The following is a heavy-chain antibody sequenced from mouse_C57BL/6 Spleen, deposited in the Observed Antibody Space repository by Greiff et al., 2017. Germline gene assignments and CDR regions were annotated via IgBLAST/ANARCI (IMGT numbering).Heavy chain of an antibody. Sequence: EVQLKQSGPELVKPGDSVKISCKASGYSFTGYFMNWVMQSHGKSLEWIGRINPYNGDTFYNQKFKGKATLTVDKSSSTAHMELRSLTSEDSAVYYCASFITTVVAKEDFDYWGQGTTLTVSS. D-gene: IGHD1-1*01. J-gene: IGHJ2*01. CDR2: INPYNGDT. CDR3: ASFITTVVAKEDFDY. V-gene: IGHV1-20*01. CDR1: GYSFTGYF.